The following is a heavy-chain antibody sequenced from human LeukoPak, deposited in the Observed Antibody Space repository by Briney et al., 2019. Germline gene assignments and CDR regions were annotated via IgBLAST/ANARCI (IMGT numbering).Heavy chain of an antibody. J-gene: IGHJ4*02. D-gene: IGHD3-22*01. CDR3: ARDGGVYYYDSSGSLN. Sequence: PSETLSLTCTVSGYSISSGYYWGWIRQPPGKGLEWIGSIYHSGSTYYNPSLKSRVTISVDTSKNQFSLKLSSVTAADTAVYYCARDGGVYYYDSSGSLNWGQGTLVTVSS. CDR1: GYSISSGYY. CDR2: IYHSGST. V-gene: IGHV4-38-2*02.